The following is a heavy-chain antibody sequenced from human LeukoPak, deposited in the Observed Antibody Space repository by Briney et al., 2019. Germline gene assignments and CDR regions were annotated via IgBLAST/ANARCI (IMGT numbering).Heavy chain of an antibody. Sequence: SETPSLTCAVYGGSFSGYYWSWIRQPPGKGLEWIGEINHSGSTNYNPSLKSRVTISVDTSKNQFSLKLSSVTAADTAVYYCARAYYDFWSGYYSGGMDVWGQGTTVTVSS. J-gene: IGHJ6*02. CDR2: INHSGST. CDR1: GGSFSGYY. CDR3: ARAYYDFWSGYYSGGMDV. V-gene: IGHV4-34*01. D-gene: IGHD3-3*01.